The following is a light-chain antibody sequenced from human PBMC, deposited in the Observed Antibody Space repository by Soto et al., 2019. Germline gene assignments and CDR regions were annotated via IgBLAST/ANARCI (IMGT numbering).Light chain of an antibody. V-gene: IGKV3-20*01. CDR3: HHYCSSWT. J-gene: IGKJ1*01. CDR1: QSVSSSY. CDR2: GAS. Sequence: EIVLTQSPGTLSLSPGERATLSCRASQSVSSSYSAWYQQKPGQAPRLLIYGASSRATGIPDRFSGSGSGTDITLTISRLEPEDFAVYYCHHYCSSWTFGQGTKVEIK.